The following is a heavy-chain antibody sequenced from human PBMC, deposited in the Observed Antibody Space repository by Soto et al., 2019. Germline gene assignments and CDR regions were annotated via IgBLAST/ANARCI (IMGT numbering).Heavy chain of an antibody. CDR1: GGSINSGDYY. CDR2: IYYSGNT. D-gene: IGHD2-15*01. J-gene: IGHJ3*02. CDR3: ARGGGDCNGGSCYSFDI. V-gene: IGHV4-30-4*01. Sequence: PSETLSLTCTVSGGSINSGDYYWNWIRQPPGTGLEWIGYIYYSGNTYYNPSLKSRVTISVDTSRNQFSLKLNSVTAADTAVYYCARGGGDCNGGSCYSFDIWGQGTLVTVSS.